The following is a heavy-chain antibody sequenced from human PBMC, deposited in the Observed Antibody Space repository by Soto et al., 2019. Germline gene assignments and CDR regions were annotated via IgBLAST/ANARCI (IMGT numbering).Heavy chain of an antibody. J-gene: IGHJ4*02. CDR1: GFIVSSNY. CDR3: ARSRWGGPFDY. V-gene: IGHV3-53*01. CDR2: IYSGGST. Sequence: EVQLVESGGGLIQPGGSLRLSCTASGFIVSSNYMSWVRQAPGKGLEWVSVIYSGGSTYYGDSVKGRFTISRDNSKNTLYLQRNNLRAEDTAVYHCARSRWGGPFDYWGQGTLVTVSS. D-gene: IGHD7-27*01.